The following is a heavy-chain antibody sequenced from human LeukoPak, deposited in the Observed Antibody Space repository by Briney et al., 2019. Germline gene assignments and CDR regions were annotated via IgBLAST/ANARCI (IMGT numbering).Heavy chain of an antibody. V-gene: IGHV3-23*01. D-gene: IGHD6-19*01. Sequence: GGSLRLSCAASGFTFSSYAMSWARPAPGKGLEGVSGISGSRGTTYYADTVKGRLTISRDNSMNTLYLQMNSLRADDTAVYYCAKERTGGWPFDYWGQGTLVTVSS. CDR3: AKERTGGWPFDY. CDR2: ISGSRGTT. CDR1: GFTFSSYA. J-gene: IGHJ4*02.